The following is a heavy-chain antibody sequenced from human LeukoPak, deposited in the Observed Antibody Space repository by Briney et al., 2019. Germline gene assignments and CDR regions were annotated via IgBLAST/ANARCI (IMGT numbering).Heavy chain of an antibody. J-gene: IGHJ4*02. V-gene: IGHV3-48*03. D-gene: IGHD5-24*01. Sequence: PGGSLRLSCAASGFTFSSYEMNWVRQAPGKGLEWVSYISSSGSTTYYADSVKGRFTISRDNAKHSLYLQMNSLRAEDTAVYYCARDGSKGYYFDYWGQGTLVTVSS. CDR2: ISSSGSTT. CDR1: GFTFSSYE. CDR3: ARDGSKGYYFDY.